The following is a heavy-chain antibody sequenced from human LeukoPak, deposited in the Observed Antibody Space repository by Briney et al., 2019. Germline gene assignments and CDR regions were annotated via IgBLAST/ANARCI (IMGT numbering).Heavy chain of an antibody. V-gene: IGHV4-59*01. CDR1: GDSIRSYC. J-gene: IGHJ6*03. Sequence: RSSETLSLTCTVSGDSIRSYCWSWIRQPPGKGLEWIGYIYYSGSTKYNPSLKSRVTISVDTSKNQFSLKLSSVTAADTAVYYCARDADGSGYMDVWGKGTTVTISS. CDR2: IYYSGST. CDR3: ARDADGSGYMDV. D-gene: IGHD3-10*01.